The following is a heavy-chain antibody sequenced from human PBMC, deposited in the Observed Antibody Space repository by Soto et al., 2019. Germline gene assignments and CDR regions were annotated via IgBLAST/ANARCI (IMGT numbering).Heavy chain of an antibody. V-gene: IGHV3-15*01. CDR3: TTDRGYCSSTSCYYWFDP. CDR2: IKSKTDGGTT. J-gene: IGHJ5*02. D-gene: IGHD2-2*01. Sequence: GGSLRLSCAASGFTFSNAWMSWVRQAPGKGLEWVGRIKSKTDGGTTDYAAPVKGRFTISRDDSKNTLYLQMNSLKTEDTAVYYCTTDRGYCSSTSCYYWFDPWGQGTLVTVSS. CDR1: GFTFSNAW.